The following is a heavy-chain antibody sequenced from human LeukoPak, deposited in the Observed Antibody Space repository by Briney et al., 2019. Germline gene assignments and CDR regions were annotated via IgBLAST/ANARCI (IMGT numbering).Heavy chain of an antibody. J-gene: IGHJ4*02. CDR3: ARERNTYYYGSGSFDY. V-gene: IGHV4-59*12. D-gene: IGHD3-10*01. Sequence: SETLSLTCTVSGGSISSSYWSWIRQPPGKGLEWIGYIYYSGSTYYNPSLKSRVTISVDTSKNQFSLKLSSVTAADTAVYYCARERNTYYYGSGSFDYWGQGTLVTVSS. CDR2: IYYSGST. CDR1: GGSISSSY.